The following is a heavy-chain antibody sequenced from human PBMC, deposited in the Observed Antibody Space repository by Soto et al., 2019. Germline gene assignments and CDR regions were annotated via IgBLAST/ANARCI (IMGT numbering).Heavy chain of an antibody. J-gene: IGHJ6*02. D-gene: IGHD6-13*01. CDR2: ISSSSSYI. Sequence: GGSLRLSCAASGFTFSSYSMNWVRQAPGKGLEWVSSISSSSSYIYYADSVKGRFTISRDNAKNSLYLQMNSLRAEDTAVYYCARRYSSSDQRDYGMDVWGQGTTVTVSS. V-gene: IGHV3-21*01. CDR3: ARRYSSSDQRDYGMDV. CDR1: GFTFSSYS.